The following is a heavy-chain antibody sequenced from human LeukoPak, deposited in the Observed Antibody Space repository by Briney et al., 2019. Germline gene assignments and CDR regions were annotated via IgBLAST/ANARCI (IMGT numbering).Heavy chain of an antibody. CDR2: IYPGDSDT. Sequence: GESLKISCKGSGYSFTSYWIGWVRQMPGKGLEWMGIIYPGDSDTRYSPSFQGQVTISADKSISTAYLQWSSLKASDTAMYCCARSPNYYDSSGPVDYWGQGTLVTVSS. J-gene: IGHJ4*02. V-gene: IGHV5-51*01. D-gene: IGHD3-22*01. CDR1: GYSFTSYW. CDR3: ARSPNYYDSSGPVDY.